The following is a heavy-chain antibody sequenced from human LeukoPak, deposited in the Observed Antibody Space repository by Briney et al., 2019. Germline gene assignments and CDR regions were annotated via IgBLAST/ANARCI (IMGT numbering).Heavy chain of an antibody. Sequence: ASVKVSCKASGYTFTSYYMHWVRQAPGQGLEWMGIINPSGGSTSYAQKFQDRVTMTRDTSTSTVYMELSSLRSEDTAVYYCARAGPYYDFWSGYYHVIDPWGQGTLVTVSS. V-gene: IGHV1-46*03. J-gene: IGHJ5*02. D-gene: IGHD3-3*01. CDR1: GYTFTSYY. CDR3: ARAGPYYDFWSGYYHVIDP. CDR2: INPSGGST.